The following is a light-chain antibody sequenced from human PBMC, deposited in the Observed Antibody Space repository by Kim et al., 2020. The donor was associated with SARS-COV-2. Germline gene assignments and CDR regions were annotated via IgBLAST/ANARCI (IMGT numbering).Light chain of an antibody. CDR2: GNN. Sequence: RGTISCTGSSSNIGACYDVHWYQQLPGTAPKLLIYGNNNRPSGVPDRFSGSKSGTSASLAITGLQAEDEADYYCQSYDSSLSGWVFGGGTKLTVL. CDR1: SSNIGACYD. CDR3: QSYDSSLSGWV. V-gene: IGLV1-40*01. J-gene: IGLJ3*02.